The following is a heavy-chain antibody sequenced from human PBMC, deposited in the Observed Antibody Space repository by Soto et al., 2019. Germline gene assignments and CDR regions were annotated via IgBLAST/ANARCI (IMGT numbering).Heavy chain of an antibody. J-gene: IGHJ6*03. CDR3: AKDGHSFKWYYSMDV. CDR2: ITASGDDT. Sequence: EVQLLESGGGLVQPGGSLRLSCAASGFTFSSHAMTWVRQVPGKGLEWVSTITASGDDTFYADSVKGRFTISRDNSENTVFLQMSSLRAADTAAYYCAKDGHSFKWYYSMDVWGKGTTVTVSS. CDR1: GFTFSSHA. D-gene: IGHD2-8*01. V-gene: IGHV3-23*01.